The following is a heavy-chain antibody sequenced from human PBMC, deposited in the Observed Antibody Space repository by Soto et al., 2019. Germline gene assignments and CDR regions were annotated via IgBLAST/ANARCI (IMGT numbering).Heavy chain of an antibody. J-gene: IGHJ4*02. D-gene: IGHD1-26*01. V-gene: IGHV3-30*18. CDR3: AKERTYSVASGFDY. Sequence: QVQLVDSGGGVVQPGRSLRLSCAASGFTFTTYGMHWVRRAPGKGLEWVAVISYDGSHAYYADSVKGRFTISRDNSKNPLYLQINSLRAEDTAVYYCAKERTYSVASGFDYRGRGTLVTVSS. CDR2: ISYDGSHA. CDR1: GFTFTTYG.